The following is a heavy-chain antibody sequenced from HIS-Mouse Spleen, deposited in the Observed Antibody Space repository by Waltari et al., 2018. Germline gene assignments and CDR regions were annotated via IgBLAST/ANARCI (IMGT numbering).Heavy chain of an antibody. CDR2: INPNSGGT. CDR1: GYTFTGYY. D-gene: IGHD6-13*01. V-gene: IGHV1-2*02. J-gene: IGHJ3*02. Sequence: QVQLVQSGAEVKKPGASVKVSCKASGYTFTGYYMHWVRQAPGQGLEWMGWINPNSGGTNYAQKFKGRVTMTRDTSISTAYMELSRLRSDDTAVYYCARERGQLGGNDAFDIWGQGTMVTVSS. CDR3: ARERGQLGGNDAFDI.